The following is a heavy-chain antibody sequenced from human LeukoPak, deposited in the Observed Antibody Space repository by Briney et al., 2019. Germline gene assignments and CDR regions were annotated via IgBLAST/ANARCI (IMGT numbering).Heavy chain of an antibody. CDR3: ARTRTHEGYDFDY. CDR1: GGSFSGYY. D-gene: IGHD3-16*01. V-gene: IGHV4-34*01. Sequence: KTSETLSLTCAVYGGSFSGYYWSWIRQPPGKGLEWIGEINHSGSTNYNPSLKSRVTISVDTSKNQFSLQLNSVTPEDTAVYYCARTRTHEGYDFDYWGQGTLVTVSS. CDR2: INHSGST. J-gene: IGHJ4*02.